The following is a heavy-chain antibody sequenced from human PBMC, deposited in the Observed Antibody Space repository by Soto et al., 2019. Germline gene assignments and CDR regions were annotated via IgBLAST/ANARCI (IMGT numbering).Heavy chain of an antibody. Sequence: SETLPRRFTHYSRSISSYYRNCIRQPPGKGLEWIGYIYYSGSTNYNPYIKSRVTISVDTSKNQFSLKLSSVTAADTAVYYCARRYGGNCDYWGQGTLVTVSS. CDR2: IYYSGST. V-gene: IGHV4-59*01. CDR3: ARRYGGNCDY. J-gene: IGHJ4*02. CDR1: SRSISSYY. D-gene: IGHD3-16*01.